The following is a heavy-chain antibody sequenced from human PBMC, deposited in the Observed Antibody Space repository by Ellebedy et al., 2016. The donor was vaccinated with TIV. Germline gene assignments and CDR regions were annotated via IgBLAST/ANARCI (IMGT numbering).Heavy chain of an antibody. V-gene: IGHV3-33*01. Sequence: PGGSLRLSCAASGFGFNNFGMHWVRQAPGKGLEWVTSIWFDGSNKNYADSVKGRFTISRDNSENTLSLQMNSLRAEDTAVYYCARASYDGDWRMMAFDIWGQGTMVTVSS. CDR3: ARASYDGDWRMMAFDI. CDR2: IWFDGSNK. J-gene: IGHJ3*02. D-gene: IGHD2-21*02. CDR1: GFGFNNFG.